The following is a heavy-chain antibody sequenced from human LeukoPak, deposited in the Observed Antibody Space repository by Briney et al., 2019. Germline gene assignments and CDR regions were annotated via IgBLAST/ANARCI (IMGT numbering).Heavy chain of an antibody. V-gene: IGHV4-34*01. CDR2: INHSGST. D-gene: IGHD6-19*01. CDR3: ARGGGPYSSGWTSLWHAFDI. Sequence: PSETLSLTCAVYGGSFSGYYWSWIRQPPGKGLEWIGEINHSGSTNYNPSLKSRVTISVDTSKNQFSLKLSSVTAADTAVYYCARGGGPYSSGWTSLWHAFDIWGQGTMVTVSS. J-gene: IGHJ3*02. CDR1: GGSFSGYY.